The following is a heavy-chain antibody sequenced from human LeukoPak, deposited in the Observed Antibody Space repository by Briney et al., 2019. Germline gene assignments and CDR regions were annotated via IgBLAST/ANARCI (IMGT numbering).Heavy chain of an antibody. CDR3: VRAHLSWHFDY. CDR1: GFTFSSYD. V-gene: IGHV3-13*01. D-gene: IGHD6-13*01. CDR2: IGTAGDT. Sequence: GGSLRLSCAASGFTFSSYDMHWVRQVTGKGLEWVSAIGTAGDTYYPGSVKGRFTISRENAKNSLYLQMNSLRAGDTAVYYCVRAHLSWHFDYWGQGTLVTVSS. J-gene: IGHJ4*02.